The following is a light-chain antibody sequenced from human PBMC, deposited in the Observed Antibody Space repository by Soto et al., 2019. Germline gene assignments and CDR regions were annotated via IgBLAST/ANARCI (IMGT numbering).Light chain of an antibody. CDR2: EVT. Sequence: QSALTQPPSASGSPGQSVTISCTGTSSDFGGYNYVSWYQQHPGKAPKLVIYEVTKRPSGVPDRFSGSKSGNTASLTVSGLQAEDEADYYCSSYVGSMAFGGGTKVTVL. J-gene: IGLJ2*01. CDR1: SSDFGGYNY. V-gene: IGLV2-8*01. CDR3: SSYVGSMA.